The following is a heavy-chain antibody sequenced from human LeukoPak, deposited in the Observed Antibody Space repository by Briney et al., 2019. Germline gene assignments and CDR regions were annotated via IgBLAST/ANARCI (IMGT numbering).Heavy chain of an antibody. Sequence: SQTLSLTCTVSGGSISSGGYYWSWIRQHPGKGLEWIGYIYYSGSTYYNPSLKSRVTISVDTSKNQFSLKLSSVTAADTAVYYCARSHLTAAGFDYWGQGTLVTVSS. V-gene: IGHV4-31*03. J-gene: IGHJ4*02. CDR3: ARSHLTAAGFDY. CDR1: GGSISSGGYY. D-gene: IGHD2-2*01. CDR2: IYYSGST.